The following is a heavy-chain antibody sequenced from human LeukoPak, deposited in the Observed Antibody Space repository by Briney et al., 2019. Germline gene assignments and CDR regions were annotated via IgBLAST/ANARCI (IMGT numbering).Heavy chain of an antibody. D-gene: IGHD4-17*01. CDR1: GFTFNNYA. J-gene: IGHJ5*02. CDR2: ISSGGDTT. Sequence: GGSLRLSCAASGFTFNNYAMSWVRQAPGRGLEWVSAISSGGDTTYYADSVKGRFTISRDNSKNTLYLQMNSLRAEDTAIYYCAKDVDYGDYVVPWGQGTLVTVSS. CDR3: AKDVDYGDYVVP. V-gene: IGHV3-23*01.